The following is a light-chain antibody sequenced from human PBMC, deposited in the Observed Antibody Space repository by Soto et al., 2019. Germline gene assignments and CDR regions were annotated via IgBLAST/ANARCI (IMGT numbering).Light chain of an antibody. Sequence: DIQMTQSPSSLSASVGDRVTITCRASQSISSYLNWYQQKPGKAPKLLIYAASNLQSGVPSRFSGSGSGTDFTLTISSLRPEDFATYYCQQSYSTITFGQGTRLEIK. CDR3: QQSYSTIT. CDR2: AAS. V-gene: IGKV1-39*01. J-gene: IGKJ5*01. CDR1: QSISSY.